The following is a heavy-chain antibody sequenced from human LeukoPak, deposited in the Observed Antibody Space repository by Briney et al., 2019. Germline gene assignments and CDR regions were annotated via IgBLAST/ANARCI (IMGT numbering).Heavy chain of an antibody. V-gene: IGHV3-7*01. J-gene: IGHJ4*02. Sequence: GGSPRLSCAASEFTFGNYWMSWVRQVPGKGPEWVANIRQDGNEFYYVDSVKGRFTISRDNARNSLYLQMNSLRVEDTAVYYCARDKVSGATLLDYWGQGTLVTVSS. CDR3: ARDKVSGATLLDY. CDR2: IRQDGNEF. D-gene: IGHD1-26*01. CDR1: EFTFGNYW.